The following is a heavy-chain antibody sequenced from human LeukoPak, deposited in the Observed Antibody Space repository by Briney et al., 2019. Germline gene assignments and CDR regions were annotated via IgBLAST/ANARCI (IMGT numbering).Heavy chain of an antibody. V-gene: IGHV1-69*06. CDR1: GGTFSSYD. Sequence: GASVKVSCKASGGTFSSYDISWVRQAPGQGLEWMGGIMPMFGKANYAQKFQGRVTTTADKATSTAYMELSSLRSEDTAVYYCARDSDYCSSTSCYAPEANWGQGTLVTVSS. D-gene: IGHD2-2*01. CDR3: ARDSDYCSSTSCYAPEAN. J-gene: IGHJ4*02. CDR2: IMPMFGKA.